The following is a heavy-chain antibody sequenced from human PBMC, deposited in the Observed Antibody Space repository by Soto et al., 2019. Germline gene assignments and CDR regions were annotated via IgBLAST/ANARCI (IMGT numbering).Heavy chain of an antibody. CDR3: AESQLVPAAPSPGMDV. Sequence: GASVKVSCKASGGTFSSYAISWVRQAPGQGLEWMGGIIPIFGTANYAQKFQGRVTITADESTSTAYMELSSLRSEDTAVYYCAESQLVPAAPSPGMDVWGQGTTVTVSS. D-gene: IGHD2-2*01. V-gene: IGHV1-69*13. CDR1: GGTFSSYA. J-gene: IGHJ6*02. CDR2: IIPIFGTA.